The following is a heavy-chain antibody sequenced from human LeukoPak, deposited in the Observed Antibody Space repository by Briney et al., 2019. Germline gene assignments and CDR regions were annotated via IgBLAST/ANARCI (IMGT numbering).Heavy chain of an antibody. CDR3: ARGVYNYGGHNWFDP. D-gene: IGHD5-18*01. Sequence: SETLSLTCTVSGGSISSYYWSWIRQPPGKGLEWIGCIYYSGSTNYNPSLKSRVTISVDTSKNQFSLKLSSVTAADTAVYYCARGVYNYGGHNWFDPWGQGTLVTVSS. CDR1: GGSISSYY. CDR2: IYYSGST. V-gene: IGHV4-59*01. J-gene: IGHJ5*02.